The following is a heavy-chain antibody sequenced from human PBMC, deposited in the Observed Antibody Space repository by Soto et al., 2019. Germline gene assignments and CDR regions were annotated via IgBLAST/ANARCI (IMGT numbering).Heavy chain of an antibody. CDR3: ARVPLWAAAGDETDY. CDR2: MNPNSGNT. J-gene: IGHJ4*02. CDR1: GYTFTSYD. D-gene: IGHD6-13*01. V-gene: IGHV1-8*01. Sequence: ASVKVSCKASGYTFTSYDINWVRQATGQRLEWMGWMNPNSGNTGYAQKFQGRVTMTRNTSISTAYMELSSLRSEDTAVYYCARVPLWAAAGDETDYWGQGTLVTVSS.